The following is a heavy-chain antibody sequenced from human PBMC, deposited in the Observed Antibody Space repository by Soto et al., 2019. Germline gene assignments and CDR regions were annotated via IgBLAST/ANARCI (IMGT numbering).Heavy chain of an antibody. Sequence: EVQLVESGGGLVQPGGSLRLSRAASGFTFSSHWMHWVRQAPGKGPVWVSRIETDGSRTTYADSVKGRFTISRDNAKNTLYLQMNSLRVEDTAVYYCARDRPHNWFDPWGQGTLVTVSS. CDR2: IETDGSRT. D-gene: IGHD6-6*01. CDR1: GFTFSSHW. CDR3: ARDRPHNWFDP. J-gene: IGHJ5*02. V-gene: IGHV3-74*03.